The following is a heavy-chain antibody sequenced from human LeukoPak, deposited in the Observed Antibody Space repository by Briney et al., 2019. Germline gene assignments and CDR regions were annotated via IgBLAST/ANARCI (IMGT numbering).Heavy chain of an antibody. J-gene: IGHJ6*04. CDR3: AKDRSTSLMDV. Sequence: PGWSLRLSCAASGFTFSSYGMHWVRQAPGKGLEWVAFIRYDETNKYYADSVKGRFTISRDNSNNTLYLQMNSLRTEDTAVYYCAKDRSTSLMDVWGKGTTVTVSS. D-gene: IGHD2-2*01. CDR2: IRYDETNK. V-gene: IGHV3-30*02. CDR1: GFTFSSYG.